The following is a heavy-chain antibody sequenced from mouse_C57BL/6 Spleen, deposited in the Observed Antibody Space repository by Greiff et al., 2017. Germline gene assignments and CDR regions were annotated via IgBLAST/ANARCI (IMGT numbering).Heavy chain of an antibody. CDR3: ARSGGHYFDY. CDR1: GYSFTGYY. Sequence: EVMLVESGPELVKPGASVKISCKASGYSFTGYYMNWVKQSPEKSLEWIGEINPSTGGTTYNQKFKAKATLTVDKSSSTAYMQLKSLTSEDSAVYYCARSGGHYFDYWGQGTTLTVSS. V-gene: IGHV1-42*01. CDR2: INPSTGGT. J-gene: IGHJ2*01. D-gene: IGHD1-1*02.